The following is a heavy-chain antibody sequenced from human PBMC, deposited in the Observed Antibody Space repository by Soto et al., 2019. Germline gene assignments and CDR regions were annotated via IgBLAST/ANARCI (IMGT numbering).Heavy chain of an antibody. CDR1: GFTFSSNA. CDR3: AKEAVYSGSSWDF. D-gene: IGHD6-6*01. Sequence: VQLLESGGGLVQPGGSLRLSCAASGFTFSSNAMSWVRQAPGKGLEWVSGISGSGGNIYYADSVKGRFTISRDNSKNTLQLQMNGLRGDDTAVYYCAKEAVYSGSSWDFWGQGTLVTVSS. V-gene: IGHV3-23*01. J-gene: IGHJ4*02. CDR2: ISGSGGNI.